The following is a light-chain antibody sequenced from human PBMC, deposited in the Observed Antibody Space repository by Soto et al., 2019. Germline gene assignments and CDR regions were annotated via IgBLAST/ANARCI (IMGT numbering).Light chain of an antibody. J-gene: IGKJ1*01. CDR3: QHYNSYGT. CDR1: QSIDRW. Sequence: IHLTQSPATVPASVGGTVTIPCRASQSIDRWLAWYQQRPGKSPEILIYHASSVETGVPSRFSGSGSGTGFTLTISSLQPDDSATYYRQHYNSYGTFGQGTKVDIK. CDR2: HAS. V-gene: IGKV1-5*01.